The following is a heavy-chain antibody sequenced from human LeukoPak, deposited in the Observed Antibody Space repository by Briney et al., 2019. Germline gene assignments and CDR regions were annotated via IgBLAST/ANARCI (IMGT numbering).Heavy chain of an antibody. CDR2: IYYSGST. V-gene: IGHV4-59*01. Sequence: SETLSLTCTVSGGSTSSYYWSWIRQPPGKGLEWIGYIYYSGSTNYNPSLKSRVTISVDTSKNQFSLKLSSVTAADTAVYYCARILSPHAYYYYYMDVWGKGTTVTVSS. J-gene: IGHJ6*03. CDR3: ARILSPHAYYYYYMDV. CDR1: GGSTSSYY.